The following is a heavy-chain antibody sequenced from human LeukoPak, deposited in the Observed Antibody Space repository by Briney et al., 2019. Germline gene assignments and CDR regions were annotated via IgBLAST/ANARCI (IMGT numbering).Heavy chain of an antibody. D-gene: IGHD2-15*01. V-gene: IGHV4-30-4*08. J-gene: IGHJ4*02. CDR1: GGSISSGDYY. CDR2: IYYSGST. Sequence: SQTLSLTCTVSGGSISSGDYYWSWIRQPPGKGLEWIGYIYYSGSTYYNPSLKSRVTISVDTSKNQFSLKLSSVTAADTAVYYCARGGGYCSGGSCYGYWGQGTLVTVSS. CDR3: ARGGGYCSGGSCYGY.